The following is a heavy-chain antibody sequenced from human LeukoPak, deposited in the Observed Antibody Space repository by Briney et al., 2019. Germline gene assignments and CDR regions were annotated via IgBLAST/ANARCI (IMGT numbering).Heavy chain of an antibody. CDR1: GYTFTDYY. CDR3: ARDVSGYDPYDAFDI. D-gene: IGHD5-12*01. V-gene: IGHV1-69-2*01. J-gene: IGHJ3*02. Sequence: ASVKVSCKVSGYTFTDYYMHWVQQAPGKGLEWMGLVDPEDGETIYAEKFQGRVTITADTSTDTAYMELSSLRSEDTAVYYCARDVSGYDPYDAFDIWGQGTMVTVSS. CDR2: VDPEDGET.